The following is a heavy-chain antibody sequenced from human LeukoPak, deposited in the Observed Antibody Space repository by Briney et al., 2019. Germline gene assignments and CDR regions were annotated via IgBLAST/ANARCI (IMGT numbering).Heavy chain of an antibody. Sequence: GGSLRLSCAASGFTVSSNYMSWVRQTPGKGLEWVSVIYSGGSTYYADSVKGRFTISRDNSKNTLYLQMNSLRAEDTAVYYCARGGIVLGPWGYYYRDVGGKGTTVTVSS. D-gene: IGHD2-2*01. CDR1: GFTVSSNY. V-gene: IGHV3-53*01. CDR3: ARGGIVLGPWGYYYRDV. CDR2: IYSGGST. J-gene: IGHJ6*03.